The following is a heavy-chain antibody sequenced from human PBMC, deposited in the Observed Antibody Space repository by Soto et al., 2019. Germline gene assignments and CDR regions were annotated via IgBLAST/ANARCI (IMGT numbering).Heavy chain of an antibody. D-gene: IGHD6-6*01. V-gene: IGHV1-46*01. CDR3: ARAPYSSSSFFFDY. Sequence: ASFHDSCNHGRDSCTAFPSHGVGQDNGLGRECMVIINPNIGHANIEQRFQGRVALTWDMSTSTVYMELSGLRSDDTAVYYCARAPYSSSSFFFDYWGQGTPVTVSS. CDR1: RDSCTAFP. CDR2: INPNIGHA. J-gene: IGHJ4*02.